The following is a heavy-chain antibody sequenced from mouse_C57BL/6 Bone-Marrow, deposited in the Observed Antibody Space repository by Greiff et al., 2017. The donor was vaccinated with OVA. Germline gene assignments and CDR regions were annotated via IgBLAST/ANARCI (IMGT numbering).Heavy chain of an antibody. D-gene: IGHD2-1*01. Sequence: QGQLQQSGAELARPGASVKLSCKASGYTFTSYRISWVKQRTGQGLEWIGEIYPRSGNTYYNEKFKGKATLTADKSSSTAYMELRSLTSEDSAVYFCARIGYYGTFDYWGQGTTLTVSS. CDR1: GYTFTSYR. CDR2: IYPRSGNT. CDR3: ARIGYYGTFDY. J-gene: IGHJ2*01. V-gene: IGHV1-81*01.